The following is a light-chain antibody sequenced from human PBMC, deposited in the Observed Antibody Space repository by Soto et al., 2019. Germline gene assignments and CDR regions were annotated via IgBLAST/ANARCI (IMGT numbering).Light chain of an antibody. V-gene: IGKV3-20*01. Sequence: EIVMTQSPVTLSVSPGERATLSCRASQSVNRNLAWYQQKPGQAPRLLIYDASNRATGIPDRFSGSGSGTDFTLTISRLEPEDFAVYYCQQYGTASITFGQGTRLEI. J-gene: IGKJ5*01. CDR2: DAS. CDR1: QSVNRN. CDR3: QQYGTASIT.